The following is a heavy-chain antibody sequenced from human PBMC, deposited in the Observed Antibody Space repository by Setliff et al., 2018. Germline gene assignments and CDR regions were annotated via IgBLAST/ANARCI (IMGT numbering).Heavy chain of an antibody. Sequence: PSETLSLTCTVSGGSISSGGHYWSWIRQHPGKGLEWIGYIYYSWSTYYNPSLKSRVTISVDTSKNQFSLKLSSVTAADTAVYYCARDPLTTTVRHAFDIWGQGTMVTVSS. CDR2: IYYSWST. CDR1: GGSISSGGHY. CDR3: ARDPLTTTVRHAFDI. V-gene: IGHV4-31*03. D-gene: IGHD4-4*01. J-gene: IGHJ3*02.